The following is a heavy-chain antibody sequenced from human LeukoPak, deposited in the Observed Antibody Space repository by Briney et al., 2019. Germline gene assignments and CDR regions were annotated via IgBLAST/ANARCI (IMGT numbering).Heavy chain of an antibody. Sequence: GESLKISRKGSGYSFTSYWIGWVRQMPGKGLEWMGIIYPGDSDTRYSPSFQGQVTISADKSISTAYLQWSSLKASDTAMYYCAIRGYYYDSSGSDGLDPWGQGTLVTVSS. CDR1: GYSFTSYW. V-gene: IGHV5-51*01. J-gene: IGHJ5*02. CDR3: AIRGYYYDSSGSDGLDP. CDR2: IYPGDSDT. D-gene: IGHD3-22*01.